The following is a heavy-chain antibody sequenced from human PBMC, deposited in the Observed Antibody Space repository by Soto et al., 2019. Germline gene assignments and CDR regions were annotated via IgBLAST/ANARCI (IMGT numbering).Heavy chain of an antibody. V-gene: IGHV4-4*07. CDR2: IYTSGST. CDR3: VRDLGAACTWDAFGI. D-gene: IGHD6-13*01. J-gene: IGHJ3*02. CDR1: GGSISSYY. Sequence: SETLSLTCTVSGGSISSYYWSWIRQPAGKGLEGIGRIYTSGSTNYNPSLKSRVTMSVDKSKNQFSLKLSSVTAADTAVYYCVRDLGAACTWDAFGIWGQGTMVTVSS.